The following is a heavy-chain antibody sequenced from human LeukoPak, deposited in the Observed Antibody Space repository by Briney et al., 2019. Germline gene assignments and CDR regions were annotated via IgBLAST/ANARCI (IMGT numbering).Heavy chain of an antibody. D-gene: IGHD3-9*01. Sequence: TSETLSLTCAVSGGSISSSNWWSWVRQPPGKGLEWIGEIYHSGSTNYNPSLKSRVTISADTSKNQFSLKLSSVTAADTAVYYCARDLDRESWFDPWGQGTLVTVSS. CDR2: IYHSGST. J-gene: IGHJ5*02. CDR1: GGSISSSNW. CDR3: ARDLDRESWFDP. V-gene: IGHV4-4*02.